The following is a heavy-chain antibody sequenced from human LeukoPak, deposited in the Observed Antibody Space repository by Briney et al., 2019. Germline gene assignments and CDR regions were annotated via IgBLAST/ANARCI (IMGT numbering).Heavy chain of an antibody. J-gene: IGHJ4*02. CDR3: ARVATLRGIAALGYFDY. CDR2: ISAYNGTT. Sequence: GASVKVSCKASGYTFTSYGISWVRQAPGQGLEWMGWISAYNGTTNYAQKLQGRVTMTTDTSTSTAYMELRSLRSDDTAVYYCARVATLRGIAALGYFDYWGQGTLVTVSS. CDR1: GYTFTSYG. D-gene: IGHD6-6*01. V-gene: IGHV1-18*01.